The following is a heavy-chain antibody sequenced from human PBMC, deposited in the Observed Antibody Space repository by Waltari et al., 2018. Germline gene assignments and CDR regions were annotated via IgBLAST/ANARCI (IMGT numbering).Heavy chain of an antibody. CDR2: IYTSGST. J-gene: IGHJ3*02. CDR1: GGSISSGRYY. V-gene: IGHV4-61*02. CDR3: ARDRRGSYTAFDI. D-gene: IGHD1-26*01. Sequence: QVQLQESGPGLVKPSQTLSLTCTVSGGSISSGRYYWSWIRRPDGKGLEWIGRIYTSGSTNYNPSLKSRVTISVDTSKNQCSLKLSSVTAADTAVYYCARDRRGSYTAFDIWGQGTMVTVSS.